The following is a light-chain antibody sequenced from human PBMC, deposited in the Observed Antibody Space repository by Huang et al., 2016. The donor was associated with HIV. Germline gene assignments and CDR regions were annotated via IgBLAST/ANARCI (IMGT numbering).Light chain of an antibody. CDR3: QQYDSCPT. CDR2: EAS. V-gene: IGKV1-33*01. CDR1: QDISNY. J-gene: IGKJ2*01. Sequence: DIQMTQSPSSLSASVGDRVTITCQASQDISNYLSWFQQKPGKAHKLLVYEASNLETGVPSRFSGSGSGTHFTFTISSLQSDDIATYYCQQYDSCPTFGPGT.